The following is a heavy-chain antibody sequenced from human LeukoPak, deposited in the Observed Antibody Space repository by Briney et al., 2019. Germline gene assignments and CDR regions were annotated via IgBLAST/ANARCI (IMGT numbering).Heavy chain of an antibody. CDR3: ARGLDVERSSAWSWGPKKFYYNAMDV. CDR2: MNPSSGNT. V-gene: IGHV1-8*01. Sequence: ASVKVSCKVSGYTFTSSNINWVRQAPGQGLEWMGWMNPSSGNTAYAQRFQGRVTMTRDTSTNTAFLQLTSLRSEDTAVYYCARGLDVERSSAWSWGPKKFYYNAMDVWGQGTTVTLSS. CDR1: GYTFTSSN. D-gene: IGHD3-9*01. J-gene: IGHJ6*02.